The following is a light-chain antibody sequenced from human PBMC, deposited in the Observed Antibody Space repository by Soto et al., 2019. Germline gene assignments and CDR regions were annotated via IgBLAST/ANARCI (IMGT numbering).Light chain of an antibody. V-gene: IGLV2-8*01. CDR3: SSYASSNNS. CDR1: SSDVGGYNY. CDR2: EVS. Sequence: QSALTQPPSASGSPGQSVTISCTGTSSDVGGYNYVSWYQQHPGKAPKLMIYEVSKRPSGVPDRFSGSKSGNTASLTVSGLQAEDEADYYCSSYASSNNSFGTGTKLTVL. J-gene: IGLJ1*01.